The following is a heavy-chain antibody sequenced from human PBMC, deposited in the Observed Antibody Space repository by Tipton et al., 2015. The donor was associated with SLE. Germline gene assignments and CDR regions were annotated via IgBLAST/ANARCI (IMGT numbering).Heavy chain of an antibody. J-gene: IGHJ5*02. CDR3: ARDLRGYDVNWFDP. V-gene: IGHV4-59*01. CDR2: IYYSGST. D-gene: IGHD5-12*01. Sequence: TLSLTCTVSGGSISSYYWSWIRQPPGKGLEWIGYIYYSGSTNYNPSLKSRVTISVDTSKNQFSLKLSSVTAAATAVYYCARDLRGYDVNWFDPWGQGTLVTVSS. CDR1: GGSISSYY.